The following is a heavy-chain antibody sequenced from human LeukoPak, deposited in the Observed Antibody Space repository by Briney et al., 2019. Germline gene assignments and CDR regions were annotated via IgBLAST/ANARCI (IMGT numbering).Heavy chain of an antibody. D-gene: IGHD1-1*01. CDR3: ARDWNDGDAFDI. Sequence: GGSLRLSCAASGFTFSSYSMNWVRQAPGKGLEWVSSISSSSSYIYYADSVKGRFTISRDNAKNSLYLQMSSLRAEDTAVHYCARDWNDGDAFDIWGQGTMVTVSS. CDR1: GFTFSSYS. J-gene: IGHJ3*02. CDR2: ISSSSSYI. V-gene: IGHV3-21*01.